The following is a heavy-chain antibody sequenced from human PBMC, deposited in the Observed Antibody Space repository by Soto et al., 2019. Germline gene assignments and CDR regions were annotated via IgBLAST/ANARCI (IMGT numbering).Heavy chain of an antibody. V-gene: IGHV4-4*07. Sequence: SETLSLTCTVSGGSISSYYWSWIRQPAGKGLEWIGRIYTSGSTNYNPSLKSRVTMSVDTSKNQFSLKLSSVTAADTAVYYCANQLQLERPYFADWGQGTRVTVSS. CDR1: GGSISSYY. D-gene: IGHD1-1*01. CDR2: IYTSGST. CDR3: ANQLQLERPYFAD. J-gene: IGHJ4*02.